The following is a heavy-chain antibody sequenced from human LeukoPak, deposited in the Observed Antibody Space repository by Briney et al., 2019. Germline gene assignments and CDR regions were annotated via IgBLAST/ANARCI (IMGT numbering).Heavy chain of an antibody. CDR2: INPDSGGT. J-gene: IGHJ5*02. CDR1: GYTFTGYY. D-gene: IGHD3-16*02. V-gene: IGHV1-2*02. CDR3: ARDNSVGDIAWWFDP. Sequence: ASVKVSCKASGYTFTGYYMHWVRQAPGQGLEWMGWINPDSGGTNYAQKFQGRVTMTRDTSISTAYMELSRLRSDDTAVYYCARDNSVGDIAWWFDPWGQGTLVTVSS.